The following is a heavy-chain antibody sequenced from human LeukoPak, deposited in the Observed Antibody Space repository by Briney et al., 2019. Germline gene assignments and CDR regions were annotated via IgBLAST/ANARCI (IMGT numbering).Heavy chain of an antibody. CDR3: TASSYDSSVYWG. D-gene: IGHD3-22*01. CDR1: GFTFSNAW. V-gene: IGHV3-15*01. J-gene: IGHJ4*02. CDR2: IKSKTDGGTT. Sequence: PGGSLRLSCAASGFTFSNAWMSWVRQAPGKGLEWVGRIKSKTDGGTTDYAAPVKGRFTISRDDSKNTLYLQMNSLKTEDTAVYYCTASSYDSSVYWGWGQGTLVTVSS.